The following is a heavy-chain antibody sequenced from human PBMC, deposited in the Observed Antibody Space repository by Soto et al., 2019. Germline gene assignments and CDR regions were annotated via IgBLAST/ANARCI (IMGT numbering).Heavy chain of an antibody. J-gene: IGHJ4*02. V-gene: IGHV4-30-4*01. CDR1: GDPITSGDYY. CDR3: AADWEGTDF. Sequence: QVQLQESGPGLVQPSQTLSLTCTVSGDPITSGDYYWTWIRQSPGKGLEWIAFIYYTGSFDYNPSLKSRLTISLDRSKNQFSLKLTSVTAADTAVYYCAADWEGTDFWGQGTLVTVSS. D-gene: IGHD1-26*01. CDR2: IYYTGSF.